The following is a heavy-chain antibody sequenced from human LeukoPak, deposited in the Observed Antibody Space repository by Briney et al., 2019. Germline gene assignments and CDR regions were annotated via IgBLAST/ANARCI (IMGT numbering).Heavy chain of an antibody. J-gene: IGHJ4*02. CDR2: IKQDGSEK. V-gene: IGHV3-7*03. D-gene: IGHD5-12*01. Sequence: GGSLRLSCAASGFSFSSHWMSWVRQAPGKGLEWVAKIKQDGSEKYYGDSVKGRFTISRDNAKNSLYLQMNSLRAEDTALYYCAKDIMWRYGGYVSQPFDYWGQGTLVTVSS. CDR1: GFSFSSHW. CDR3: AKDIMWRYGGYVSQPFDY.